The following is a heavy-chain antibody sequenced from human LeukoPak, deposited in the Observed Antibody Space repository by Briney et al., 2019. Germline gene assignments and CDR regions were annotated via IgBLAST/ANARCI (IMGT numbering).Heavy chain of an antibody. V-gene: IGHV3-33*01. Sequence: GGSLRLFCAASGFTFSNYGMHWVRQAPGKGLEWVAAIWYDGSNKYYGDSVKGRFTISRDNSKNTLYLQMNSLRAEDTAAYYCARAGYGDPHFDFWGQGTLVTVSS. D-gene: IGHD4-17*01. CDR1: GFTFSNYG. J-gene: IGHJ4*02. CDR2: IWYDGSNK. CDR3: ARAGYGDPHFDF.